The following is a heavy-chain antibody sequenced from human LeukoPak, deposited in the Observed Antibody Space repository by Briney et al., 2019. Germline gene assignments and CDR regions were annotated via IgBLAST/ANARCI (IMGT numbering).Heavy chain of an antibody. D-gene: IGHD6-13*01. V-gene: IGHV3-43*01. CDR1: GFTFDDYT. CDR3: AKGPVYSSSWHAYFDY. J-gene: IGHJ4*02. CDR2: ISWDGGST. Sequence: GSLSLSCAASGFTFDDYTMYWVRQAPGRGLEWVSLISWDGGSTYYADSVKGRFTISRDNSKNSLYLQMNSLRTEDTALYYCAKGPVYSSSWHAYFDYWGQGTLVTVSS.